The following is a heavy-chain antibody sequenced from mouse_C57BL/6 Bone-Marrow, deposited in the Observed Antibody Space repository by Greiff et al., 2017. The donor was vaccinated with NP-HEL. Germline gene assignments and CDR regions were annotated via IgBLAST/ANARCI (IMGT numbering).Heavy chain of an antibody. CDR1: GFTFSDYY. CDR2: ISNGGGST. CDR3: ARRWLPHYYAMDY. V-gene: IGHV5-12*01. D-gene: IGHD2-2*01. J-gene: IGHJ4*01. Sequence: EVQLVESGGGLVQPGGSLKLSCAASGFTFSDYYMYWVRQTPEKRLEWVAYISNGGGSTYYPDTVQGRFTISRDNAKNTLYLQMSRLKSEDTAMYYCARRWLPHYYAMDYWGQGTSVTVSS.